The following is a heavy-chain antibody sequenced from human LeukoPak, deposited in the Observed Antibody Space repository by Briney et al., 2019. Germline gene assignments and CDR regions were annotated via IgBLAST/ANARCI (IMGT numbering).Heavy chain of an antibody. J-gene: IGHJ3*02. CDR2: IYYSGNT. CDR1: GGSFSGYY. V-gene: IGHV4-59*01. D-gene: IGHD7-27*01. Sequence: SETLSLTCAVYGGSFSGYYWSWIRQPPGKGLEWIGYIYYSGNTNYNPSLKSRVAISVDTSNNQFSLNLNFVTAADTAVYYCARGSRGDGAAFDIWGQGTLVTVSS. CDR3: ARGSRGDGAAFDI.